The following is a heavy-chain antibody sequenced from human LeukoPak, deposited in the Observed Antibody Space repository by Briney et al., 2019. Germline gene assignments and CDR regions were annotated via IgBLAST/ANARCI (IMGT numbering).Heavy chain of an antibody. J-gene: IGHJ5*02. CDR3: ARRHPTSSWFDP. D-gene: IGHD3-16*01. V-gene: IGHV4-31*03. CDR1: GDSISSGGYY. Sequence: PSETLPLTCTVSGDSISSGGYYWSWLRHHPGKGLEWIGQIYHRGNTIYNPSLKSRVTMSVDTTKNQFSLQLRSATAADTAVYYCARRHPTSSWFDPWGQGTRVTVSS. CDR2: IYHRGNT.